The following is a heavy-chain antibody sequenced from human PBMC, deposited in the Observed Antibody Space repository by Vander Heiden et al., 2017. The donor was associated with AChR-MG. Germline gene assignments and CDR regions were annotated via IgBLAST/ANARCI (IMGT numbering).Heavy chain of an antibody. V-gene: IGHV3-11*01. CDR1: GFTLSSYY. D-gene: IGHD2-2*01. CDR3: VCSSTSCYWGGICYSGAFDI. CDR2: ISSSGSTI. Sequence: QVQPVASGGGLVKPGGSLRLSCAAPGFTLSSYYMSGIRQSPGKGLEWVSYISSSGSTIYYADSVKGRCTIARDNAKNSLDLQMNSLRAEETAVYYCVCSSTSCYWGGICYSGAFDIWGQVTMVTVSS. J-gene: IGHJ3*02.